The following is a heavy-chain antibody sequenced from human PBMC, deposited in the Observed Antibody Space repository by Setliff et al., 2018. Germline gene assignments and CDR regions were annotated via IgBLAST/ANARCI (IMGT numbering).Heavy chain of an antibody. Sequence: ASVKVSCKASGYIFNNYFLHWVRQAPGQGLEWMGRFHPYSGHTNYAQNFQGRATMTMDASITTVYMELSRLTSDDTAVYYCVRGPGPSVVVAMPFDRWGQGTLVTVSS. CDR1: GYIFNNYF. CDR2: FHPYSGHT. J-gene: IGHJ4*02. D-gene: IGHD5-12*01. V-gene: IGHV1-2*06. CDR3: VRGPGPSVVVAMPFDR.